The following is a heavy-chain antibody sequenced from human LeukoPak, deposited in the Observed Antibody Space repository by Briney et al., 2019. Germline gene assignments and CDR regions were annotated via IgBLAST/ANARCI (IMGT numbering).Heavy chain of an antibody. CDR3: AKGEDYMDV. Sequence: QPGGSLRLSCAATGFTFSSYGMHWVRQAPGKGLEWVAVISYDGSNKYYADSVKGRFTISRDNSKNTLYLQMNSLRAEDTAVYYCAKGEDYMDVWGKGTTVTVSS. CDR2: ISYDGSNK. V-gene: IGHV3-30*18. CDR1: GFTFSSYG. J-gene: IGHJ6*03.